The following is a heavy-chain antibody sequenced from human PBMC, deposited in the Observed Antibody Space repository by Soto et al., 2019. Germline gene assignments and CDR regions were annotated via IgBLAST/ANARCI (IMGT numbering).Heavy chain of an antibody. CDR1: GGTFSSYT. Sequence: QVQLVQSGAEVKKPGSSVKVSCKASGGTFSSYTISWVRQAPGQGLEWMGRIIPILGIANYAQKFQGRVTITADKPTSTDYMELSSLRPEDTDVYYCASPRFYGSVSYGGYYYGMDVWGQGTTVTVSS. J-gene: IGHJ6*02. V-gene: IGHV1-69*02. CDR2: IIPILGIA. CDR3: ASPRFYGSVSYGGYYYGMDV. D-gene: IGHD3-10*01.